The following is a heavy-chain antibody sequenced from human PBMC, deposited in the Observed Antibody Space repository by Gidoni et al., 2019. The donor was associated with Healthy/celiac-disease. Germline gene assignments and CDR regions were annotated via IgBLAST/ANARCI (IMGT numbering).Heavy chain of an antibody. V-gene: IGHV4-39*01. CDR2: IYYSGST. CDR1: GGSISSSSYY. CDR3: ARGRDGYNYLDY. D-gene: IGHD5-12*01. Sequence: QLQLQESGPGLVKPSETLSPNCTVSGGSISSSSYYWGWIRQPPGKGLEWIGSIYYSGSTYDNPSLKSRVTISVDTSKNQFSLKLSSVTAADTAVYYCARGRDGYNYLDYWGQGTLVTVSS. J-gene: IGHJ4*02.